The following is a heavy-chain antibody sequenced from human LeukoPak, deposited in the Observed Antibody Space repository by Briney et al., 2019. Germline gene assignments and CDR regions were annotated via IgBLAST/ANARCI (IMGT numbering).Heavy chain of an antibody. J-gene: IGHJ4*02. CDR1: GFTFSSYA. V-gene: IGHV3-23*01. CDR3: AKDLRRAYYIRLAMADCFDY. D-gene: IGHD2-2*01. CDR2: ISGSGGST. Sequence: GGSLRLSCAASGFTFSSYAMSWVRQAPGKGLEWVSAISGSGGSTYYADSVKGRFTISRDNSKNTLYLQMNSLRAEDTAVYYCAKDLRRAYYIRLAMADCFDYWGQGTLVTVSS.